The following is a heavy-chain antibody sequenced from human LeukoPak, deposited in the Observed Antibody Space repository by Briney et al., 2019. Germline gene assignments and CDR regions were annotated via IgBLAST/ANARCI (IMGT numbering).Heavy chain of an antibody. CDR2: ISAYNGNT. D-gene: IGHD1-26*01. CDR1: GYTFTSYG. CDR3: ARDWSREPRAGFDY. Sequence: ASVKVSCKASGYTFTSYGISWVRQAPGQGLEWMGWISAYNGNTNYAQKLQGRVTMTTDTSTSTAYMELRSLRSDDTAVYYCARDWSREPRAGFDYWGQGTLVTVSS. J-gene: IGHJ4*02. V-gene: IGHV1-18*01.